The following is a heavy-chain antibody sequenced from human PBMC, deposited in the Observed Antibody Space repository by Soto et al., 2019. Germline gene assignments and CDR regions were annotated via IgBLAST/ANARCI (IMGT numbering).Heavy chain of an antibody. CDR3: ARLRYNYGSGSQDYFEF. D-gene: IGHD3-10*01. Sequence: QLQLQESGPGLVKPSETLSLSCTVSGDSVSSSTYYWGWIRQPPGKGLEYIGRIYYSGSTYYNPSLKSRVTISVDTSQNQISLNLSSVSAADTAVYYCARLRYNYGSGSQDYFEFWGQGTLVTVSS. CDR2: IYYSGST. J-gene: IGHJ1*01. CDR1: GDSVSSSTYY. V-gene: IGHV4-39*01.